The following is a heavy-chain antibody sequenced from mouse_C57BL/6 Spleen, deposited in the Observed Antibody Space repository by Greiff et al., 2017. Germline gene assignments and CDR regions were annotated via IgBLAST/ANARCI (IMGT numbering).Heavy chain of an antibody. CDR3: ARSYDGYPYFDY. CDR2: FHPYNDDT. D-gene: IGHD2-3*01. Sequence: QVQLQQSGAELVKPGASVTMSCKASGYTFTTYPIEWMKQNHGKSLEWIGNFHPYNDDTKYNEKFKGKATLTVEKSSSTVYLELSRLTSDDAAVYYCARSYDGYPYFDYWGQGTTLTVSS. V-gene: IGHV1-47*01. J-gene: IGHJ2*01. CDR1: GYTFTTYP.